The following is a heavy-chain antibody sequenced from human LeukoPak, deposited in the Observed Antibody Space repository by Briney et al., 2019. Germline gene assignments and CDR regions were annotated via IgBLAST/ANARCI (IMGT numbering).Heavy chain of an antibody. V-gene: IGHV3-30*02. Sequence: PGGSLRLSCTTSGFIFSNYGMHWVRQAPGKGVEWVALIRNDIPKDGINKYYADSVRRRFTISRDNSKNTVHLQMNSLRVADTAMYYCAKGDSNWGQGTLVTVSS. J-gene: IGHJ4*02. CDR3: AKGDSN. CDR2: IRNDIPKDGINK. D-gene: IGHD6-13*01. CDR1: GFIFSNYG.